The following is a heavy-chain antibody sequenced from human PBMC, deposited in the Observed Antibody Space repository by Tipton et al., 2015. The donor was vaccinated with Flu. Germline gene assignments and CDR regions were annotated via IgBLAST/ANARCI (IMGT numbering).Heavy chain of an antibody. D-gene: IGHD2-2*01. CDR1: GFTFSDYY. Sequence: SLRLSCAASGFTFSDYYMSWIRQAPGKGLEWVSYISSSGSTIYYADSVKGRFTISRDNAKNSLYLQMNSLRAEDTAVYYCARAQSGDIVVVPAAPYWGQGTLVTVSS. V-gene: IGHV3-11*01. J-gene: IGHJ4*02. CDR3: ARAQSGDIVVVPAAPY. CDR2: ISSSGSTI.